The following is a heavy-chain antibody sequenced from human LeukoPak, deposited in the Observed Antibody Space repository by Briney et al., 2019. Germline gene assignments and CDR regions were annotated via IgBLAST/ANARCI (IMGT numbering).Heavy chain of an antibody. CDR1: GFTFSSYS. CDR3: AREGGDY. D-gene: IGHD3-16*01. Sequence: GGPLRLSCAASGFTFSSYSMNWVRQAPGKGLEWVSSISSSSYIYYADSVKGRFTISRDNAKNSLYLQMNSLRAEDTAVYYCAREGGDYWGQGTLVTVSS. V-gene: IGHV3-21*04. CDR2: ISSSSYI. J-gene: IGHJ4*02.